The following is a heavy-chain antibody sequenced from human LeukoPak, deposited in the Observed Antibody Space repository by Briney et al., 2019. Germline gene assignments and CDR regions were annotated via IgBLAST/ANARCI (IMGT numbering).Heavy chain of an antibody. J-gene: IGHJ4*02. V-gene: IGHV1-46*01. CDR1: GGTFSSYA. Sequence: APVKVSCKASGGTFSSYAISWVRQAPGQGLEWMGVIAPSSGTTSYAQKFQGRVTMTRDTSTSTLYMELSSLTSEDTAVYYCARASGSSAVPFDYWGQGTLVTVSS. CDR3: ARASGSSAVPFDY. CDR2: IAPSSGTT. D-gene: IGHD3-10*01.